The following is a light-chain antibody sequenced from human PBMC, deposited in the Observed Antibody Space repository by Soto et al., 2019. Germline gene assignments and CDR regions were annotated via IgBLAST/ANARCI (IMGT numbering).Light chain of an antibody. CDR2: DTS. V-gene: IGKV3-11*01. CDR1: QSVSNY. J-gene: IGKJ3*01. Sequence: EIVLTQSPATLSLSPGERATLSCRASQSVSNYLAWYQQKPGQAPRLLIYDTSNRATGIPARFSGSGSGTDFTLTISSLEPEDFAVYYCQQRSNWPPFTFGPGTKVDIK. CDR3: QQRSNWPPFT.